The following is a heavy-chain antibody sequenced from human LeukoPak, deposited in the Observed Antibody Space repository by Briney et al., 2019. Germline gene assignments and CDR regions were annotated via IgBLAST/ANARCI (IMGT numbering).Heavy chain of an antibody. D-gene: IGHD2-15*01. V-gene: IGHV3-23*01. CDR1: GFIFSSYS. CDR2: TSSSDAGK. J-gene: IGHJ4*02. Sequence: GGSLRLSCAASGFIFSSYSMNWVCRAPGKGLEWVSATSSSDAGKYYADSVRGRFTISRDNSRNTMYLQMNSLRVEDAAVYYCAKTPVTSCRGAFCYPFDSWGQGTLVTVSS. CDR3: AKTPVTSCRGAFCYPFDS.